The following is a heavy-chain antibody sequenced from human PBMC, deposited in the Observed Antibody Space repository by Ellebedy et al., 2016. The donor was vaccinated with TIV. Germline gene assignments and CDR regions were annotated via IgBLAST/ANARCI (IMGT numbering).Heavy chain of an antibody. Sequence: MPGGSLRLSCTVSGGSIRSSSYFWGWIRQTPGKGPEWIGSIYYSGTTYYNPSLKSRITLSVDTSKNQFSLKLSSVTAADTAVYYCARVLYSFGHQVNWFDPWGQGTLVTVSS. D-gene: IGHD5-18*01. J-gene: IGHJ5*02. CDR1: GGSIRSSSYF. V-gene: IGHV4-39*07. CDR2: IYYSGTT. CDR3: ARVLYSFGHQVNWFDP.